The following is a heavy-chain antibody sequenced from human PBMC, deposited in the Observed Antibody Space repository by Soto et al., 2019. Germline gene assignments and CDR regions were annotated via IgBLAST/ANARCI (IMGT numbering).Heavy chain of an antibody. CDR1: GDSITSGDYH. Sequence: QVQLQESGPGLVKPSQTLSLTCTVSGDSITSGDYHWSWIRQPPGKGLEWIGYGYYRRSAYYNPAPRGRVTISLDTFKNQFSLTLNSVTAADTAVYYCARTLGGYFDYWGQGTLVTVSS. V-gene: IGHV4-30-4*01. J-gene: IGHJ4*02. D-gene: IGHD2-15*01. CDR2: GYYRRSA. CDR3: ARTLGGYFDY.